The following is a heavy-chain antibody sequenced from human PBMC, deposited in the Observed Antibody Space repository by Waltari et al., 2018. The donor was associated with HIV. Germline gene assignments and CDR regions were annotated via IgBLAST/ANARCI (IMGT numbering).Heavy chain of an antibody. J-gene: IGHJ4*02. Sequence: EVQLVESGGGLVQPGRSLRLSCTGSGFTFGDYAMSWVRQAPGKGLEWVGFIRSKAYGGTTEYAASVKGRFTISRDDSKNIAYLQMNSLKTEDTAVYYCARDPVRLNDYWGQGTLVTVSS. CDR2: IRSKAYGGTT. CDR3: ARDPVRLNDY. D-gene: IGHD6-19*01. V-gene: IGHV3-49*04. CDR1: GFTFGDYA.